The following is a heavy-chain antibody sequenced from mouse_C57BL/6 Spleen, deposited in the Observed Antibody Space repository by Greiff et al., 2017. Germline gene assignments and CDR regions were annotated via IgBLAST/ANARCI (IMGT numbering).Heavy chain of an antibody. CDR2: INPSTGGT. CDR1: GYSFTGYY. D-gene: IGHD3-1*01. V-gene: IGHV1-43*01. CDR3: ARWGYCNTDWYVDV. Sequence: VQLKESGPELVKPGASVKISCKASGYSFTGYYMHWVKQSSDKSLEWIGEINPSTGGTSYNQKFKGKATLTVDKSSSTAYMQLKSLTSEDSAVYYCARWGYCNTDWYVDVWGTGTTVTVSS. J-gene: IGHJ1*03.